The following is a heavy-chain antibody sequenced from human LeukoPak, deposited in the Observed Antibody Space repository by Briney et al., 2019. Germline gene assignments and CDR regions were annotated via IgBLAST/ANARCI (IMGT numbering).Heavy chain of an antibody. CDR1: GFTFSSYS. CDR3: ARRGIAVPVDY. Sequence: GGSLRFSCAASGFTFSSYSMSWVRQAPGKGLEWVSYISSSSSTIYYADSVKGRFTISRDNAKNSLYLQTNSLRDEDTAVYYCARRGIAVPVDYWGQGTLVTVSS. CDR2: ISSSSSTI. D-gene: IGHD6-19*01. J-gene: IGHJ4*02. V-gene: IGHV3-48*02.